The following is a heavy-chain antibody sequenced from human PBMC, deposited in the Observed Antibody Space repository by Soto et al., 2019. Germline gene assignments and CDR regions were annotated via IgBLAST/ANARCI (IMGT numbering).Heavy chain of an antibody. D-gene: IGHD2-2*01. CDR2: VYHSRKT. V-gene: IGHV4-59*08. CDR1: GDYISSHY. J-gene: IGHJ2*01. CDR3: ARPRGTTPAVWYFDL. Sequence: QVQLQESGPGLVKPSETLSLTCTVSGDYISSHYWSWLRQPPGKGLDWIGYVYHSRKTDSKPSLKSRVTISTDTSKNQISLSLTSATAADTAVYYCARPRGTTPAVWYFDLWGRGTLVTVSS.